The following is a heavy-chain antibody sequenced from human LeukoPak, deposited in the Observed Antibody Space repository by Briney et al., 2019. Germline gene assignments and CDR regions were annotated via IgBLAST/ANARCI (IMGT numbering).Heavy chain of an antibody. J-gene: IGHJ4*02. V-gene: IGHV6-1*01. CDR1: GDSVSSNSAA. CDR3: ARDRSGSYSSGFDY. CDR2: TYYRSKWYN. Sequence: SQTLSLTCAISGDSVSSNSAAWNWIGQSPSRGLEWLGRTYYRSKWYNDAVFVKSRIAINPDTSKNQFSLQLSSVTPEDTAVYYCARDRSGSYSSGFDYWGQGTLVTVSS. D-gene: IGHD1-26*01.